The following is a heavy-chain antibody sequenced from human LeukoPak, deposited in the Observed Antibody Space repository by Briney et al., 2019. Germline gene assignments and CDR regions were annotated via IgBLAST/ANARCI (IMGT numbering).Heavy chain of an antibody. D-gene: IGHD6-13*01. J-gene: IGHJ4*02. V-gene: IGHV4-34*01. CDR1: GGSFSGYY. Sequence: SETLSLTCAVYGGSFSGYYWSWIRQPPGKGLEWIGEINHSGSTNYNPSLKSRVTISVGTSKNQFSLKLSSVTAADTAVYYCARCTTGYSSSWGFDYWGQGTLVTVSS. CDR2: INHSGST. CDR3: ARCTTGYSSSWGFDY.